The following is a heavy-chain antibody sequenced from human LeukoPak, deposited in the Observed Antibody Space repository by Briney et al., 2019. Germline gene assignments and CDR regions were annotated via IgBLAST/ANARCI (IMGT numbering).Heavy chain of an antibody. CDR1: GFTFSSYA. CDR2: ISGSGSST. V-gene: IGHV3-23*01. J-gene: IGHJ4*02. D-gene: IGHD6-19*01. Sequence: GGSLTLSCAASGFTFSSYAMSWVRQAPGKGLEWVSAISGSGSSTYYADSVKGRFTIFRDNSNNTLYLQTNSLRAEDTAVYYCANSAGSGWDYYFDFWGQGTLVTVSS. CDR3: ANSAGSGWDYYFDF.